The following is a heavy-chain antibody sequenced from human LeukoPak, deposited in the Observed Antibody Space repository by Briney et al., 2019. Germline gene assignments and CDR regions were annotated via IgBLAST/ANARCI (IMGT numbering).Heavy chain of an antibody. V-gene: IGHV3-23*01. D-gene: IGHD3-3*01. CDR2: ISGSGGST. J-gene: IGHJ5*02. Sequence: PGGSLRLSCAASGFTVSSNYMSWVRQAPGKGLEWVSVISGSGGSTYYADSVKGRFTISRDNSKNTLYLQMNSLRAEDTAVYYCAKDRARGGWFDPWGQGTLVTVSS. CDR1: GFTVSSNY. CDR3: AKDRARGGWFDP.